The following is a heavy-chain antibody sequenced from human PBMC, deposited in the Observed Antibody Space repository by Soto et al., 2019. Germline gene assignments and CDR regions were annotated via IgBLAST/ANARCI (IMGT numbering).Heavy chain of an antibody. J-gene: IGHJ4*02. D-gene: IGHD3-10*01. V-gene: IGHV5-51*01. CDR1: GYSFSTYW. CDR2: IYPGDSDT. CDR3: ARLPQILWFGALTSRAYYFNH. Sequence: GESLKISCTGSGYSFSTYWIAWVRQMPGKGLEWMGIIYPGDSDTRYSPSFQGQVTISADTSTKTAYLQWSSLKASDTAIYYCARLPQILWFGALTSRAYYFNHRGPGTLVTVSS.